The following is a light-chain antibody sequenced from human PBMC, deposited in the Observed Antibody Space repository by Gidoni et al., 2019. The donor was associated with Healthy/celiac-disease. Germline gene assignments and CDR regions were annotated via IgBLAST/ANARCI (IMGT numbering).Light chain of an antibody. Sequence: DIQRTQSPSTLSASVGDSVTITCRASQSISSWLAWYQQKPGKAPKLLIYKASSLESGVPSRFRGSGSGTEFTLTISSLQPDDFATYYCQQSNTFGGGTKVEIK. J-gene: IGKJ4*01. V-gene: IGKV1-5*03. CDR1: QSISSW. CDR3: QQSNT. CDR2: KAS.